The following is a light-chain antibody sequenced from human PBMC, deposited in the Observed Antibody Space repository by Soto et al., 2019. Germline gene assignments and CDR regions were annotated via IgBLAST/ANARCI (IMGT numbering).Light chain of an antibody. J-gene: IGKJ5*01. CDR1: LSISSS. Sequence: EIVLTQSPATLSLSPGDRATLFCRASLSISSSLAWYQQKPGQAPRLLIYDASSRVTGIPARFSGSGSETDFTRTISSLEPEDFAVYYGQQRSNWPPSITFGQGTRLEIK. CDR2: DAS. V-gene: IGKV3-11*01. CDR3: QQRSNWPPSIT.